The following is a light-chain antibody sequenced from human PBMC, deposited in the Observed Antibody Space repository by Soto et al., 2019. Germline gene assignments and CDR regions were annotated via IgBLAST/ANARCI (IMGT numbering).Light chain of an antibody. CDR1: QSVSGSY. CDR2: GTS. J-gene: IGKJ5*01. CDR3: QQYGNSPIT. Sequence: IVLTQSPGTLSLSPGESATLSSRASQSVSGSYLAWYQQKPGQAPRLLIYGTSSRATGIPDRFSGSGSGTDFTLTISRLEPEDFAVYYCQQYGNSPITFGQGTRLEIK. V-gene: IGKV3-20*01.